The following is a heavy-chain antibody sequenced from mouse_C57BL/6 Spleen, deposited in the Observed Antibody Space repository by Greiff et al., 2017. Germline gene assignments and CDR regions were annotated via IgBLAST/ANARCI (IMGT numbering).Heavy chain of an antibody. J-gene: IGHJ2*01. CDR2: IHPNSGST. CDR3: ARGGYGNYVDYFDY. Sequence: QVQLQQPGAELVKPGASVKLSCKASGYTFTSYWMHWVKQRPGQGLEWIGMIHPNSGSTNYNEKFESKATLTVDKSSSTAYMQLSSLTSEDSAVYYCARGGYGNYVDYFDYWGQGTTLTVSS. CDR1: GYTFTSYW. V-gene: IGHV1-64*01. D-gene: IGHD2-10*02.